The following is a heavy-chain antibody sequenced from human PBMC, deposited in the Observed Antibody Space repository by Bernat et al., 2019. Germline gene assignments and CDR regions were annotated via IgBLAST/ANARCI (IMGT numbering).Heavy chain of an antibody. J-gene: IGHJ6*02. CDR2: IKGDGSET. CDR3: ARWEVGTAMGHAMDV. D-gene: IGHD1-26*01. CDR1: VFSFSTYW. V-gene: IGHV3-7*03. Sequence: EVQLVESGGGLVQPGGSLRLSCAASVFSFSTYWMTWVRQAPGKGLEWLANIKGDGSETSSEGSLQGRFTITRDNAKNSLYLQRSSLGAEDTAVYYCARWEVGTAMGHAMDVWGQGTTVNVSS.